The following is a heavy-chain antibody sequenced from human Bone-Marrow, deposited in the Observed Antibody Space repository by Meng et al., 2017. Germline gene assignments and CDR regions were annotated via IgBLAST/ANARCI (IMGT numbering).Heavy chain of an antibody. J-gene: IGHJ5*02. CDR3: ASGYCSGGSCQVGWFDP. Sequence: VQLEAWGAGMLKSSEPLSLTFAVYGGSFSGYYWSWIRQPPGKGLAWIGEINHSGSTNYNPSLKSRVTISVDTSKNQFSLKLSSVTAADTAVYYCASGYCSGGSCQVGWFDPWGQGTLVTVSS. CDR1: GGSFSGYY. V-gene: IGHV4-34*01. CDR2: INHSGST. D-gene: IGHD2-15*01.